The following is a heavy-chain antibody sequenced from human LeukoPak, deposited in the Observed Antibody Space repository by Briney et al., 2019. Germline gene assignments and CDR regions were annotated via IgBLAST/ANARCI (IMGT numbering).Heavy chain of an antibody. Sequence: ASVKVSCKASGYTFTGYYMHWVRRAPGQGLEWMGWINPNSGGTNYAQKFQGRVTMTRDTSISTAYMELSRLRSDDTAVYYCARALGGWFGELSSEFDYWGQGTLVTVSS. D-gene: IGHD3-10*01. CDR1: GYTFTGYY. J-gene: IGHJ4*02. V-gene: IGHV1-2*02. CDR2: INPNSGGT. CDR3: ARALGGWFGELSSEFDY.